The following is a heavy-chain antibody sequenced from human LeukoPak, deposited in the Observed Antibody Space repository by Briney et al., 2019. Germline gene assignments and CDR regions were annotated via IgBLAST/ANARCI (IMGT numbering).Heavy chain of an antibody. CDR1: GFTFSSYA. D-gene: IGHD3-22*01. V-gene: IGHV3-64*01. J-gene: IGHJ4*02. CDR3: ARDRGWYYDSSGYSNYFDY. CDR2: ISSNGGST. Sequence: PGGSLRLSCAASGFTFSSYAMHWVRQAPGKGLEYVSAISSNGGSTYYANSVKGRFTISRDNSKNTPYLQMGSLRAEDMAVYYCARDRGWYYDSSGYSNYFDYWGQGTLVTVSS.